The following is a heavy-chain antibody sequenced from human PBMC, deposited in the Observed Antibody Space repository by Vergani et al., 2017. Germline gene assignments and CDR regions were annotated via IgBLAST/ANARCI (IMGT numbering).Heavy chain of an antibody. D-gene: IGHD6-13*01. CDR3: ARSDGAAAAYDY. CDR2: ISSSSSYI. CDR1: GFTFSSYS. J-gene: IGHJ4*02. V-gene: IGHV3-21*01. Sequence: EVQLVESGGGLVKPGGSLRLSCAASGFTFSSYSMNWVRQAPGKGLEWVSSISSSSSYIYYADSVKGRFTISRDNAKNSLYLQMNSLRAEDTAVYYCARSDGAAAAYDYWGQGTLVTVSS.